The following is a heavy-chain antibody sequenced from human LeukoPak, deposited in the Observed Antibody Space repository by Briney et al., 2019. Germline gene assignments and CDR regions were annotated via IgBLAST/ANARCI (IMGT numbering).Heavy chain of an antibody. J-gene: IGHJ3*02. D-gene: IGHD6-19*01. Sequence: GGSLRLSCAASGFTFSSYGMHWVRQAPGKGLEWVAFIRYDGSNKYYADSVKGRFTISRDNSKNTLYLQMNSLRAEDMALYYCAKASTRSFSSGYYGNAFDIWGQGTMVTVSS. CDR1: GFTFSSYG. CDR3: AKASTRSFSSGYYGNAFDI. CDR2: IRYDGSNK. V-gene: IGHV3-30*02.